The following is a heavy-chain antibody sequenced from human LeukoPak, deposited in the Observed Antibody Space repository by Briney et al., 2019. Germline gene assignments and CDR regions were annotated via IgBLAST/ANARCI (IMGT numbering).Heavy chain of an antibody. J-gene: IGHJ4*02. CDR1: GGSFSEYY. CDR3: ARGRGRLDY. CDR2: MNHGGGS. D-gene: IGHD3-10*01. Sequence: PSETLSLTCAVYGGSFSEYYWTWIRQSPGKGLEWIGEMNHGGGSNYNPSLKSRVTISVDMSKNQFSLRLRSVIAADTAVYYCARGRGRLDYWGQGTLVTISS. V-gene: IGHV4-34*01.